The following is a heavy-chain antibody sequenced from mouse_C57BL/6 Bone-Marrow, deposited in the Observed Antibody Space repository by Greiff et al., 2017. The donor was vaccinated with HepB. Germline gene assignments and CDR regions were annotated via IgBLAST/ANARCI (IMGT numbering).Heavy chain of an antibody. V-gene: IGHV1-81*01. CDR1: GYTFTSYG. CDR2: IYPRSGNT. CDR3: ASVSLLYPYYAMDD. J-gene: IGHJ4*01. D-gene: IGHD2-10*01. Sequence: QVQLQQSGAELARPGASVKLSCKASGYTFTSYGISWVKQRTGQGLEWIGEIYPRSGNTYYNEKFKGKATLTADKSSSTAYMELRSLPSEDSSVYFCASVSLLYPYYAMDDWGQGTSVTVAS.